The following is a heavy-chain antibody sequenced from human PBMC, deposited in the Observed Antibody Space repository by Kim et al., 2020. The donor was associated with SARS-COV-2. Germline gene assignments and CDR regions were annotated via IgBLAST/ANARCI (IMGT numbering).Heavy chain of an antibody. Sequence: GGSLRLSCAASGFTFSSYAMSWVRQAPGKGLEWVSAISGSGGSTYYADSVKGRFTISRDNSKNTLFLQMNSLRAEDTAVYYCAKAITMIVVVTTAVDYWGQGTLVTVSS. J-gene: IGHJ4*02. CDR2: ISGSGGST. V-gene: IGHV3-23*01. D-gene: IGHD3-22*01. CDR3: AKAITMIVVVTTAVDY. CDR1: GFTFSSYA.